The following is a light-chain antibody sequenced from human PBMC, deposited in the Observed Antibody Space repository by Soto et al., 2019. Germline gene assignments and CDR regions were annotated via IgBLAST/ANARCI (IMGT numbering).Light chain of an antibody. V-gene: IGKV3-15*01. CDR2: GAS. CDR3: QQYYNWPPYT. J-gene: IGKJ2*01. Sequence: EIVKTQSPATLSVSPGERATLSCRASQSVSSNLAWYQQKPGQAPRLLMYGASTRATGIPARFSGSGSGTEFTLTISSLQSEDFAVYFCQQYYNWPPYTFGQGTKLEIK. CDR1: QSVSSN.